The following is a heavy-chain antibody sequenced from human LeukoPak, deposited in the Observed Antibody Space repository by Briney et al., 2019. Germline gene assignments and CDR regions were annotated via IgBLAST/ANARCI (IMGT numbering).Heavy chain of an antibody. CDR3: ERSEINDYFKY. V-gene: IGHV4-38-2*02. Sequence: SETLSLTCTVSGYSISSGYDWGWRRQAPGKGLVWLGSISQSGNTYNNPSLKSRVTLSVDTSKNQVSLKLTSVSAADTAVYYCERSEINDYFKYWGPGILVTVST. J-gene: IGHJ4*02. CDR2: ISQSGNT. D-gene: IGHD3-16*01. CDR1: GYSISSGYD.